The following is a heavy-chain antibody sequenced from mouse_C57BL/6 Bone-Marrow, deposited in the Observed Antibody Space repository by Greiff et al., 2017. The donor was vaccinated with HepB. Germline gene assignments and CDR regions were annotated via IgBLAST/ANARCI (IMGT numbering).Heavy chain of an antibody. D-gene: IGHD2-5*01. CDR3: ARGAYYSNLYAMDY. J-gene: IGHJ4*01. V-gene: IGHV1-47*01. CDR2: FHPYNDDT. Sequence: VKLVESGAELVKPGASVKMSCKASGYTFTTYPIEWMKQNHGKSLEWIGNFHPYNDDTKYNEKFKGKATLTVEKSSSTVYLELSRLTSDDSAVYYCARGAYYSNLYAMDYWGQGTSVTVSS. CDR1: GYTFTTYP.